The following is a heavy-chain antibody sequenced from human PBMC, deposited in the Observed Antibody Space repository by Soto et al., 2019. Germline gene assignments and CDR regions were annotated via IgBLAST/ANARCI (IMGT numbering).Heavy chain of an antibody. Sequence: EVQLVESGGDVVQPGGSLRLSCAASGFTFINSAMNWVRQAPGKGLEWVSVSSGRDGKTYYSDSVRGRFTNSRDNYKSTLYLQMNSLRVEATAVYYCAKGPKWGYWGQGTLVTVSS. V-gene: IGHV3-23*04. CDR3: AKGPKWGY. J-gene: IGHJ4*02. CDR2: SSGRDGKT. CDR1: GFTFINSA. D-gene: IGHD1-26*01.